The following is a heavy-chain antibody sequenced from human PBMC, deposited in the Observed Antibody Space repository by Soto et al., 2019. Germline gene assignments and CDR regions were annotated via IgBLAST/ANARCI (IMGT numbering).Heavy chain of an antibody. Sequence: QITLKESGPTLVKPTQTLTLTCTFSGFSLSTSGVGVGWIRQPPGKALEWLALIYWDDDKRYSPSLKSRLTTTKDTSKKQVVLTMTNMDPVDTATYYCAHHGYYYYGMDVWGQGTTVTVSS. V-gene: IGHV2-5*02. CDR2: IYWDDDK. CDR3: AHHGYYYYGMDV. J-gene: IGHJ6*02. CDR1: GFSLSTSGVG.